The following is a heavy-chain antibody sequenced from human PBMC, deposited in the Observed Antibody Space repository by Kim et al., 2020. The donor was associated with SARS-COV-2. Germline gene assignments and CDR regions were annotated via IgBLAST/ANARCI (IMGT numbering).Heavy chain of an antibody. J-gene: IGHJ6*02. CDR3: AKDKAAAGTGYYYYYGMDV. CDR1: GFTFDDYT. D-gene: IGHD6-13*01. Sequence: GGSLRLSCAASGFTFDDYTMHWVRQAPGKGLEWVSLISWDGGSTYYADSVKGRFTISRDNSKNSLYLQMNSLRTEDTALYYCAKDKAAAGTGYYYYYGMDVWGQGTTVTVSS. V-gene: IGHV3-43*01. CDR2: ISWDGGST.